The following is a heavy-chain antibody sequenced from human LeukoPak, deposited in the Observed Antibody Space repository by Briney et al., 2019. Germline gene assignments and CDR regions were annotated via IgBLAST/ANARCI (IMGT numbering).Heavy chain of an antibody. CDR3: ARVRCSSTSCYLNWFDP. D-gene: IGHD2-2*01. CDR2: IYTSGST. V-gene: IGHV4-4*07. CDR1: GGSISSYY. Sequence: SETLSLTCTVSGGSISSYYWSWIRQPAGKGLEWIGRIYTSGSTNYNPSLKSRVTMSVDTSKNQFSLKLSSVTVADTAVYYCARVRCSSTSCYLNWFDPWGQGPLVTVSS. J-gene: IGHJ5*02.